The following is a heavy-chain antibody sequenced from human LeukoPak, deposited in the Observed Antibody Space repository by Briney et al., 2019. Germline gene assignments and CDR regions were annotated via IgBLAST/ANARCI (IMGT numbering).Heavy chain of an antibody. CDR1: GYTFTSYG. CDR3: ARDLPQDYGDHAFDY. J-gene: IGHJ4*02. D-gene: IGHD4-17*01. CDR2: ISAYNGNT. V-gene: IGHV1-18*01. Sequence: ASVKVSCKASGYTFTSYGISWVRQAPGQGLEWMGWISAYNGNTNYAQKLQGRVTMTTDTSTSTAYMELRSLRSDDTAVYYCARDLPQDYGDHAFDYWGQGTLVTVPS.